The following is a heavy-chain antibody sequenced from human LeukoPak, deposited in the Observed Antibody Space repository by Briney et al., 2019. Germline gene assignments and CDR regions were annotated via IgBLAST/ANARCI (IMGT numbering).Heavy chain of an antibody. CDR1: GFIFNDYY. J-gene: IGHJ4*02. V-gene: IGHV3-11*04. CDR3: ARSRSGDSSGYSY. D-gene: IGHD3-22*01. Sequence: GGSLRLSCVASGFIFNDYYMTWIRQAPGRGLEWLSYISNSGSTIYYADSVKGRFTISRDNAKNSLHLQMNSLRAEDTAGYYCARSRSGDSSGYSYWGQGTLVTVSS. CDR2: ISNSGSTI.